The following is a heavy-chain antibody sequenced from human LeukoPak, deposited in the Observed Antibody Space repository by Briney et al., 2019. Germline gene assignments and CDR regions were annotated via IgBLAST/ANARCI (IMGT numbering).Heavy chain of an antibody. CDR1: GFTFNSYA. V-gene: IGHV3-23*01. CDR2: ISGSSGTNT. D-gene: IGHD3-22*01. CDR3: AKEAGINYYDSSGYHNWFDP. J-gene: IGHJ5*02. Sequence: GGSLRLSCAASGFTFNSYAMAWVRQAPGKGLEWVSGISGSSGTNTYYADSVKGRFTISRDNAKNSLYLQMNSLRAEDTAVYYCAKEAGINYYDSSGYHNWFDPWGQGTLVTVSS.